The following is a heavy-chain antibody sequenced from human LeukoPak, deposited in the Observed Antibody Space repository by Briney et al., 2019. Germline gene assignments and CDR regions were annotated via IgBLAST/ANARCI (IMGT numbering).Heavy chain of an antibody. CDR1: GFTFSSYS. D-gene: IGHD4-17*01. J-gene: IGHJ6*04. CDR2: ISSSSSYI. CDR3: ARATVTTIPLHYYGMDV. Sequence: PGGSLRLSCAASGFTFSSYSMNWVRRAPGKGLEWVSSISSSSSYIYYADSVKGRFTISRDNAKNSLYLQMNSLRAEDTAVYYCARATVTTIPLHYYGMDVWGKGTTVTVSS. V-gene: IGHV3-21*01.